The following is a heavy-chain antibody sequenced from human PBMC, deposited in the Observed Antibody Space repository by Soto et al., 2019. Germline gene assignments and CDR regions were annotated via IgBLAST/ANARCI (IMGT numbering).Heavy chain of an antibody. CDR1: GDSIRSYY. CDR2: IYYSGST. Sequence: PSETLSLTCTVSGDSIRSYYWSWIRQPPGKGLEWIGYIYYSGSTNYNPSLKSRVTISVDTSKNQFSLKLSSVTAADTAVYYCARRYGALFDYWGQGTLVTVSS. J-gene: IGHJ4*02. D-gene: IGHD4-17*01. CDR3: ARRYGALFDY. V-gene: IGHV4-59*08.